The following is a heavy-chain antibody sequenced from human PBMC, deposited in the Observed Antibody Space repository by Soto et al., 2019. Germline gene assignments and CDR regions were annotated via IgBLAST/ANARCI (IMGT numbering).Heavy chain of an antibody. J-gene: IGHJ6*02. CDR1: GGTFSSYA. D-gene: IGHD2-8*01. CDR2: IIPIFGTA. V-gene: IGHV1-69*13. CDR3: ASAVYATPYYYYYGMDV. Sequence: GASVKVSCKASGGTFSSYAISWVRQAPGQGLEWMGGIIPIFGTANYAQKFQGRVMITADESTSTAYMELSSLRSEDTAVYYCASAVYATPYYYYYGMDVWGQGTTVTVSS.